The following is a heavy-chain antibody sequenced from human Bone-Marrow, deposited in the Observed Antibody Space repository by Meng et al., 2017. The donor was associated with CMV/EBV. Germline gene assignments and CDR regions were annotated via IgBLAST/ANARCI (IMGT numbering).Heavy chain of an antibody. J-gene: IGHJ3*02. V-gene: IGHV3-21*01. CDR3: ARESRSSTSSDAFDI. Sequence: GGSLRLSCTVYGGSFSGYYWSWIRQAPGKGLEWVSSISSSSSYIYYADSVKGRFTISRDNAKNSLYLQMNSLRAEDTAVYCCARESRSSTSSDAFDIWGQGTMVTVSS. CDR1: GGSFSGYY. CDR2: ISSSSSYI. D-gene: IGHD2-2*01.